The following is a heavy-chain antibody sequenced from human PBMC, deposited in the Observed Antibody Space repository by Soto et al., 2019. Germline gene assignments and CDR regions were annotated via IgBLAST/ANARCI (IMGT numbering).Heavy chain of an antibody. J-gene: IGHJ4*02. Sequence: PGGSLRLSCAASGFTFSSYAMSWVRQAPGKGLEWVSAISGSGGSTYYADSVKGRFTISRDNSKNTLYLQMNSLRAEDTAVYYCAKDREERPEWELLPSAVAGFDYWGQGTLVTVSS. CDR3: AKDREERPEWELLPSAVAGFDY. CDR1: GFTFSSYA. V-gene: IGHV3-23*01. D-gene: IGHD1-26*01. CDR2: ISGSGGST.